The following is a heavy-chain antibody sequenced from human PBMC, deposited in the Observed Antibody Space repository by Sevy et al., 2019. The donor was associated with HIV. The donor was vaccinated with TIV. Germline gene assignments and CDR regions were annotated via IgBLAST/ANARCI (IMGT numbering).Heavy chain of an antibody. Sequence: SETLSLTCTASGGSMNIYYWSWIRQPPGKGLEWIGYIYYSGSTNYNPSLKSRVTISVDTSKNQFSLKLLSVTAADTAVYYCARVGFNWNDVDYWGQGTLVTVSS. V-gene: IGHV4-59*01. D-gene: IGHD1-20*01. CDR1: GGSMNIYY. J-gene: IGHJ4*02. CDR3: ARVGFNWNDVDY. CDR2: IYYSGST.